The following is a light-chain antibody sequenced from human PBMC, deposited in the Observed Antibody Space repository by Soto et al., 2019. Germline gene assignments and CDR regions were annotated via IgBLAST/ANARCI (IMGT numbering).Light chain of an antibody. CDR3: HQYNKWPRT. CDR1: QSVASN. CDR2: GAS. Sequence: EIVLTQSPATLSLSPGERATLSCRASQSVASNLAWFQQKPGQAPRLLIYGASTRATGIPARFSGSGSGTEFTLTISSLQSEDFAIYYCHQYNKWPRTFGQGTKVEVK. J-gene: IGKJ1*01. V-gene: IGKV3-15*01.